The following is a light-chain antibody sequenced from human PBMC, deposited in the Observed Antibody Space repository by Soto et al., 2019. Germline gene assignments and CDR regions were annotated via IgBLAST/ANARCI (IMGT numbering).Light chain of an antibody. CDR2: RNN. V-gene: IGLV1-47*01. Sequence: QCVLTQPPSASGTPGQRVTISCSESSSNIGSNYVYWYQQLPGTAPKLLIYRNNQRPSGVPDRFSGSKSGTSASLAISGLRSEDEADYYCAAWDDSLSVHYVFGTGTRSPS. J-gene: IGLJ1*01. CDR3: AAWDDSLSVHYV. CDR1: SSNIGSNY.